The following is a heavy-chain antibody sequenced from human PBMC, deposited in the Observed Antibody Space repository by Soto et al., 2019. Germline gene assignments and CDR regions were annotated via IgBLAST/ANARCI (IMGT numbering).Heavy chain of an antibody. J-gene: IGHJ6*02. Sequence: SVKVSCKASGGTFSSYTISWVRQAPGQGLEWMGRIIPILGIANYAQKFQGRVTITADKSTSTAYMELSSLRSEDTAVYYCARDQLYYYYYDAMDVWGQGTTVTVSS. V-gene: IGHV1-69*04. CDR1: GGTFSSYT. D-gene: IGHD1-1*01. CDR3: ARDQLYYYYYDAMDV. CDR2: IIPILGIA.